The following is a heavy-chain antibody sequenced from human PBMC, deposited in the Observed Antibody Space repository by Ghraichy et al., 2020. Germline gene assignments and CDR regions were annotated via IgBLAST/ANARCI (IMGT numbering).Heavy chain of an antibody. V-gene: IGHV2-5*01. Sequence: QTLSLTCTFSGFSLTTSGVAVGWIRQPPGKALEWLALIYYNDDKHYSPSLKSRLTITKDTSKNQVFLTLTNMDPVDTATYYCAHSPQFVEVTACPYCFDDWGQGTLVTVSS. J-gene: IGHJ4*02. D-gene: IGHD2-21*02. CDR2: IYYNDDK. CDR1: GFSLTTSGVA. CDR3: AHSPQFVEVTACPYCFDD.